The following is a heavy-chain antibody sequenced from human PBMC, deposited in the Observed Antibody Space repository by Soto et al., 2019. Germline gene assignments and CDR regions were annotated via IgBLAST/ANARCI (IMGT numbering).Heavy chain of an antibody. CDR3: AKDTTRSSGLYHFDY. J-gene: IGHJ4*02. CDR2: ISGSGGST. Sequence: EVQLLESGGGLVQPGGSLRLSCAASGFTFSSYAMSWFRQAPGKGLEWVSAISGSGGSTYYSDAVKGRFTISRDNSKNTLYLQMNSLRSEDTDVYYCAKDTTRSSGLYHFDYWGQGTLVTVSS. CDR1: GFTFSSYA. V-gene: IGHV3-23*01. D-gene: IGHD6-19*01.